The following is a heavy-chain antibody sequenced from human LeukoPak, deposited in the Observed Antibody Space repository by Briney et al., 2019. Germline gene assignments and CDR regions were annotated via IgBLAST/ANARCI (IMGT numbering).Heavy chain of an antibody. CDR1: GGSFSGYY. Sequence: SETLSLTCAVYGGSFSGYYWSWIRQPPGKGLEWIGEINHSGSTNYNPSLKSRVTMSVDTSKNQFSLKLSSVTAADTAVYYCARDFPDPPYYYGSRHNWFDPWGQGTLVTVSS. D-gene: IGHD3-10*01. V-gene: IGHV4-34*01. J-gene: IGHJ5*02. CDR3: ARDFPDPPYYYGSRHNWFDP. CDR2: INHSGST.